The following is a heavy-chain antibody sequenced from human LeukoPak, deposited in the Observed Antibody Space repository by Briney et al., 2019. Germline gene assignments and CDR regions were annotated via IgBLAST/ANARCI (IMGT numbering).Heavy chain of an antibody. CDR3: ARAPNHLTWFEATSVFDN. J-gene: IGHJ4*02. D-gene: IGHD3-10*01. CDR1: GFTFTSYW. CDR2: INSDESST. Sequence: PGGSLRLSCAASGFTFTSYWMHWVRQAPGKGLVWVSRINSDESSTSYADSVKGRFTISRDNAKNTLSLQMNSLRDEDTAVYYCARAPNHLTWFEATSVFDNWGQGTLVTVSS. V-gene: IGHV3-74*01.